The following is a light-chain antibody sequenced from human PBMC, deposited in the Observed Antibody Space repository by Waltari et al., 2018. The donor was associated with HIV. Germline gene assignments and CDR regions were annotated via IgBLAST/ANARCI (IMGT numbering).Light chain of an antibody. J-gene: IGLJ3*02. V-gene: IGLV1-47*01. CDR2: RTN. CDR1: HSTLGSNY. CDR3: AAWDDSLSGPV. Sequence: QSVLTQPPSASGTPGQRVTISCSGSHSTLGSNYAYCYQQLPGTAPKVLIYRTNQRSSGVPDRFSGSKSGTSASLAISGLRSEDEADYYCAAWDDSLSGPVFGGGTKLTVL.